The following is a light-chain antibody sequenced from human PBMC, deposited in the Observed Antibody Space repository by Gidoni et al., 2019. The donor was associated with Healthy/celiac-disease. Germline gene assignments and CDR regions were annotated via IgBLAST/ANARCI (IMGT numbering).Light chain of an antibody. Sequence: EIVLTQSPGTLSLSPGERATLSCRASQSVSSSYFAWYQQKPGQAPRLLIYGASRRATGIPDRFSGSGSGTDFTLTISRLEPEDFAVYYCQQYGSSLAVTFGQGTRLEIK. V-gene: IGKV3-20*01. J-gene: IGKJ5*01. CDR1: QSVSSSY. CDR2: GAS. CDR3: QQYGSSLAVT.